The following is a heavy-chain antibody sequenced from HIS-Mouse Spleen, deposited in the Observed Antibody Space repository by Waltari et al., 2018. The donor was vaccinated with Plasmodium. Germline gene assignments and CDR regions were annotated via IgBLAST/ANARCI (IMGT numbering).Heavy chain of an antibody. J-gene: IGHJ3*02. CDR3: ARVGRRIWGAFDI. CDR1: GGSISSYS. D-gene: IGHD3-16*01. V-gene: IGHV4-59*01. Sequence: QVQLQESGPGLVKPSETLSLTCTVPGGSISSYSSSWIRQPPGKGLAWIGYIYNSGRTNYNPSLKSRVTISVDTSKNQFSLKLSSVTAADTAVYYCARVGRRIWGAFDIWGQGTMVTVSS. CDR2: IYNSGRT.